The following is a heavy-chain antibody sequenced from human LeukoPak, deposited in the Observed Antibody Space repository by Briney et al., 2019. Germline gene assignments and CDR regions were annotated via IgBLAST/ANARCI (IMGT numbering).Heavy chain of an antibody. Sequence: GGSLRLSCAASGFIFSNYWMHWVRQSPGKGLVWVSRVATDGAGPSHADSVKGRFTISRDNARNILYLQMNSLSVEDTAVYYCARDLGPYGGNPGGSWGQGTLVTVSS. V-gene: IGHV3-74*01. J-gene: IGHJ5*02. D-gene: IGHD4-23*01. CDR3: ARDLGPYGGNPGGS. CDR1: GFIFSNYW. CDR2: VATDGAGP.